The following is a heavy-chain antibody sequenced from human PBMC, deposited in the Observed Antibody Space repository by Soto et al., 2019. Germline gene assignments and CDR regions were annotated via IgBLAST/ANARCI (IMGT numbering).Heavy chain of an antibody. CDR1: GGSISSYY. CDR3: ARSHYRRGYSYGTHYYYYYGMDV. Sequence: NPSETLSLTCTVSGGSISSYYWSWIRQPPGKGLEWIGYIYYSGSTNYNPSLKSRVTISVDTSKNQFSLKLSSVTAADTAVYYCARSHYRRGYSYGTHYYYYYGMDVWGQGTTVTVSS. D-gene: IGHD5-18*01. CDR2: IYYSGST. J-gene: IGHJ6*02. V-gene: IGHV4-59*01.